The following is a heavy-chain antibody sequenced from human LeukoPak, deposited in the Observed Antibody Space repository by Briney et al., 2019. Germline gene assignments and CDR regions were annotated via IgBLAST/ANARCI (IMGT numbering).Heavy chain of an antibody. CDR3: AREGGFYRPLDY. D-gene: IGHD3-3*01. J-gene: IGHJ4*02. Sequence: PSGTLSLTCGVSGGSVINTNWWTWVRQPPGKGLEWIGEVHLDGRTNYNPSLESRLTVSVDVSENQVSLKLTSVTAADTAVYYCAREGGFYRPLDYSGQGTLVTVSP. V-gene: IGHV4-4*02. CDR1: GGSVINTNW. CDR2: VHLDGRT.